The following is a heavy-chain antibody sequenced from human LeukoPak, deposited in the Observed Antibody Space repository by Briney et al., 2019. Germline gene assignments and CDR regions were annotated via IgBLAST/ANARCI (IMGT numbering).Heavy chain of an antibody. D-gene: IGHD5-12*01. CDR1: GFTFNSYW. Sequence: GGSLRLSCGASGFTFNSYWFHWVRQAPGKGLVWVSRIDNDGTDTIYADSVKGRFATSRDNAKNTLYLQMDSPRAEDTAVYYCARGGFSHGFDIWGQGTMVTVSS. J-gene: IGHJ3*02. CDR3: ARGGFSHGFDI. V-gene: IGHV3-74*01. CDR2: IDNDGTDT.